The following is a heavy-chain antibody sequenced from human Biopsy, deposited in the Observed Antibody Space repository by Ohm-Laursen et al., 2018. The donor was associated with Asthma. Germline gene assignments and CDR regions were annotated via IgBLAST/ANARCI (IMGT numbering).Heavy chain of an antibody. V-gene: IGHV3-30*18. Sequence: SLRLSCAASGFPISNYGMHWVRQAPGKGLEWVAVMSYDDSQTRYADSVKGRLTISRDNSKNTMYLEMNSLRAEDTAVYFCAKEVFPGWELRRGPDSWGQGTLVTVSS. D-gene: IGHD1-26*01. J-gene: IGHJ4*02. CDR1: GFPISNYG. CDR2: MSYDDSQT. CDR3: AKEVFPGWELRRGPDS.